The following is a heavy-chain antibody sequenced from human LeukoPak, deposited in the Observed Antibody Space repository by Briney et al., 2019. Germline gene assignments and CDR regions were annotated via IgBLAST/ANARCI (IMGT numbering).Heavy chain of an antibody. CDR1: GGTFSSYA. CDR3: ARARHAYGEFDY. D-gene: IGHD4-17*01. Sequence: SVKVSCKASGGTFSSYAISWVRQAPGQGLEWMGGIIPIFGTANYAQKFQGRVTITADKSTSTAYMELSSLRSEATAVYYCARARHAYGEFDYWGQGTLVTVSS. J-gene: IGHJ4*02. V-gene: IGHV1-69*06. CDR2: IIPIFGTA.